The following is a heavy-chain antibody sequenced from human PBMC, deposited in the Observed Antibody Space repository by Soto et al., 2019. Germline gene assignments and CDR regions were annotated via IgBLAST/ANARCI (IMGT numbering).Heavy chain of an antibody. CDR2: IYHSGST. Sequence: QLQLQESGSRLVKPSQTLSLTCAVSGGSISSGGYSWSWIRQPPGKGLEWIGYIYHSGSTYYNPSLNGRVTRSVDRSKTQFSLKLSSVTAADPAVHYCARSSGRYGEFDYWGQGTLVTVSS. V-gene: IGHV4-30-2*01. J-gene: IGHJ4*02. CDR3: ARSSGRYGEFDY. CDR1: GGSISSGGYS. D-gene: IGHD6-19*01.